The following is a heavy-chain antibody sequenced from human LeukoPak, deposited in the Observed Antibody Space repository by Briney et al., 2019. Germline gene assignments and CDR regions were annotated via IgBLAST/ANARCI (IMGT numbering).Heavy chain of an antibody. CDR3: ASLGNYGDYGDY. D-gene: IGHD4-17*01. Sequence: GESLKISCTGSGYGFTSYWIGWVRQTPGTGLEYMGIIHPGDSETKYSPSFQGQVTISVDGSRTTAFLQWSSPKASDTAMYYCASLGNYGDYGDYWGQGTLVTVSP. CDR2: IHPGDSET. V-gene: IGHV5-51*01. CDR1: GYGFTSYW. J-gene: IGHJ4*02.